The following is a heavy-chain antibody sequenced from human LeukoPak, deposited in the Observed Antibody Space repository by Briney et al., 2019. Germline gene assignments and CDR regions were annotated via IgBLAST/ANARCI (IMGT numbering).Heavy chain of an antibody. D-gene: IGHD3-22*01. Sequence: PSETLSLTCTVSGGSISSTSYYWGWIRQPPGKGLEYIGSIYYSGNTYYNPSLKSRVTISVDTSKNQFSLRLSSVTAADTAVYYCARDGYYDSSGYPLSRAFDIWGQGTMVTVSS. V-gene: IGHV4-39*07. J-gene: IGHJ3*02. CDR3: ARDGYYDSSGYPLSRAFDI. CDR1: GGSISSTSYY. CDR2: IYYSGNT.